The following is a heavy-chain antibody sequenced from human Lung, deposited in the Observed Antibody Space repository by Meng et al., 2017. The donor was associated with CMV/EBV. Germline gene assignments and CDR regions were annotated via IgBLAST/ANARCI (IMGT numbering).Heavy chain of an antibody. D-gene: IGHD2-2*01. CDR2: IYYSGST. CDR3: ARRGYCSSTSRCPERFFDY. Sequence: SXTLSLXCPVSGGSISSSSYYWGWIRQPPGKGLEWIGSIYYSGSTYYNPSLKSRVTISVDTSKNQFSLKLSSVTAADTAVYYCARRGYCSSTSRCPERFFDYWGQGXLVTVSS. V-gene: IGHV4-39*01. CDR1: GGSISSSSYY. J-gene: IGHJ4*02.